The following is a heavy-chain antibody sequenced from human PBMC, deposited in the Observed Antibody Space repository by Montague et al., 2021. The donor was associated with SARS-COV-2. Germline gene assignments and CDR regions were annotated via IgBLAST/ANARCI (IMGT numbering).Heavy chain of an antibody. CDR1: GASVSSTNW. D-gene: IGHD3-22*01. V-gene: IGHV4-4*02. CDR2: ISHRGTA. CDR3: ARVSYDNTGYPRGFDF. J-gene: IGHJ4*02. Sequence: SETLSLTCTVSGASVSSTNWWSWVRQPPGKVLEWVGEISHRGTANYSPSLNSRATMSVDESGDQFFLKFSSVTAADTAVYYCARVSYDNTGYPRGFDFWGQGALVTVSS.